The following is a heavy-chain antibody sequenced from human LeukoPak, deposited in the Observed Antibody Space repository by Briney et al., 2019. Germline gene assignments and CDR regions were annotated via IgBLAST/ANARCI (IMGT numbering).Heavy chain of an antibody. J-gene: IGHJ3*02. D-gene: IGHD5-12*01. CDR3: ATHRRPGSGGYENAFEI. CDR2: IYSGGST. V-gene: IGHV3-66*04. Sequence: GGSLRLSCAASGFTVSSNYMSWVRQAPGKGLEWVSVIYSGGSTYYADSVKGRFTISRDNSKNTLYLQMNSLRAEDTAIYYCATHRRPGSGGYENAFEIWGQGTMVTVSS. CDR1: GFTVSSNY.